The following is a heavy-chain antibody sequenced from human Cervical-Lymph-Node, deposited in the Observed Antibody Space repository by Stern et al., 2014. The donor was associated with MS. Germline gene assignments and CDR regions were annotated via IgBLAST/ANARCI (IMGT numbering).Heavy chain of an antibody. CDR1: GFTFSSYG. Sequence: VQLVESGGGVVQPGRSLRLSCAASGFTFSSYGMHWVRQAPGKGLEWVAVISYDGSNKYYADSVKGRFTISRDNSKNTLYLQMNSLRAEDTAVYYCANTRWELLHLDYWGQGTLVTVSS. J-gene: IGHJ4*02. CDR3: ANTRWELLHLDY. V-gene: IGHV3-30*18. D-gene: IGHD1-26*01. CDR2: ISYDGSNK.